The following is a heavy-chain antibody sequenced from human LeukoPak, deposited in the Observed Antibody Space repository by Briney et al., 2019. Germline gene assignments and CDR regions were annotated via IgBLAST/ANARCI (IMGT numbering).Heavy chain of an antibody. CDR1: GFTFSYYA. D-gene: IGHD3-10*01. V-gene: IGHV3-23*01. Sequence: GESLRLSCAASGFTFSYYAMSWVRQAPGKGLEWVSSISGSGSSTYYADSVKGRFTISRDNSKNTLYLQMNSLRAEDTAVYYCTKDQRGYGRIVDYWGQGTLVTISS. CDR3: TKDQRGYGRIVDY. J-gene: IGHJ4*02. CDR2: ISGSGSST.